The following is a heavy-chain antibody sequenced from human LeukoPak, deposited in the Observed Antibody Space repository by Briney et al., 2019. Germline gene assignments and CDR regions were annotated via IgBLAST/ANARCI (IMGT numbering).Heavy chain of an antibody. J-gene: IGHJ4*02. Sequence: GGSLRLSCAASGFTFSSYAMSWVRQAPGKGLEWVSAISGSGGSTYYADSVKGRFTVSRDNSKNTLYLQMNSLRAEDTAVYYCAKSMHLLANDYGGNRVILGPVGDYYFDYWGQGTLVTVSS. CDR2: ISGSGGST. D-gene: IGHD4-23*01. CDR3: AKSMHLLANDYGGNRVILGPVGDYYFDY. V-gene: IGHV3-23*01. CDR1: GFTFSSYA.